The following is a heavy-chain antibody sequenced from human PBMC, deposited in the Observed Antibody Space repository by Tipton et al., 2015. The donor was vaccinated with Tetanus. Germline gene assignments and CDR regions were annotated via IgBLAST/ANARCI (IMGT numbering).Heavy chain of an antibody. J-gene: IGHJ5*02. CDR2: IYHNGNV. V-gene: IGHV4-4*02. Sequence: TLSLTCAVSGGSISSTNWWSWVRQSPGKGLEWIGEIYHNGNVNYNPSLQRRVTLSVDKSENQFFLKVNSVTAADTAVYYCARTAHNWFDPWGQGILVTVSS. D-gene: IGHD2-21*02. CDR3: ARTAHNWFDP. CDR1: GGSISSTNW.